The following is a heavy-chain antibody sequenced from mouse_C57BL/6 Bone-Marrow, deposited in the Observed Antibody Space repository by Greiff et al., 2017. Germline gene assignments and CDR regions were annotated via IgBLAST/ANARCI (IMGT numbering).Heavy chain of an antibody. J-gene: IGHJ1*03. CDR1: GFTFTDYY. Sequence: EVQRVESGGGLVQPGGSLKLSCAASGFTFTDYYMYWVRQTPEKWLEWVAYISHGGGSTYYHDNVKGRFTISRDNAKNNLYLQMSRQKSEDTAMYYCARQNYYGYDWYFDDWGTGTTVTGSS. D-gene: IGHD2-2*01. CDR2: ISHGGGST. CDR3: ARQNYYGYDWYFDD. V-gene: IGHV5-12*01.